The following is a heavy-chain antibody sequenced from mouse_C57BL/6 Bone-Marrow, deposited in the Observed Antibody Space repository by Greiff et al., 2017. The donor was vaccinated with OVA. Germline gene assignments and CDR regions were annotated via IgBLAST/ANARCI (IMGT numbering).Heavy chain of an antibody. CDR2: ISSGGSYT. CDR1: GFTFSSYG. Sequence: EVMLVESGGDLVKPGGSLKLSCAASGFTFSSYGMSWVRQTPDERLEWVATISSGGSYTYYPDSVKGRFTISRDNAKNTLYLQMSSLKSEDTAMYYCARHRTRAMDYWGQGTSVTVSS. V-gene: IGHV5-6*01. J-gene: IGHJ4*01. CDR3: ARHRTRAMDY.